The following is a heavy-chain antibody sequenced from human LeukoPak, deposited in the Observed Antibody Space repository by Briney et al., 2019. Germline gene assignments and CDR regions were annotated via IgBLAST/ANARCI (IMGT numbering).Heavy chain of an antibody. Sequence: SQTLSLTCTVSGDSITSGGYYWSWIRQPAGKGLEWIGRVYTSGSTNYNYNPSLKSRLTMSVDTSKNQFSLKLSSVTAADTAVYYCARDPNSALWGQGTLVTVSS. D-gene: IGHD2-21*01. CDR3: ARDPNSAL. J-gene: IGHJ4*02. CDR1: GDSITSGGYY. CDR2: VYTSGST. V-gene: IGHV4-61*02.